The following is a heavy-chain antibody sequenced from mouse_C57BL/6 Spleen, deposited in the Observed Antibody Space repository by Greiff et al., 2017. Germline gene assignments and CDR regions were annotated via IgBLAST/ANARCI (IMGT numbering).Heavy chain of an antibody. CDR2: IDPENGDT. V-gene: IGHV14-4*01. Sequence: EVQLQQSGAELVRPGASVKLSCTASGFNIKDDYMHWVKQRPEQGLEWIGWIDPENGDTEYASKFQGKATLTADTSSNTAYLQLSSLTSEDTAVYYCTTLYDGYYSFAYWGQGTLVTVSA. CDR3: TTLYDGYYSFAY. D-gene: IGHD2-3*01. J-gene: IGHJ3*01. CDR1: GFNIKDDY.